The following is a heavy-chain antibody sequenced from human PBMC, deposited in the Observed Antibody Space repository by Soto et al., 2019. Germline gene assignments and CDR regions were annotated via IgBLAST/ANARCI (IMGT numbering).Heavy chain of an antibody. V-gene: IGHV1-69*13. CDR1: GGTFSSYA. CDR3: AGTQDSSGYYYSFDY. D-gene: IGHD3-22*01. CDR2: IIPIFGTA. J-gene: IGHJ4*02. Sequence: SVKVSCKASGGTFSSYAISWVRQAPGQGLEWMGGIIPIFGTANYAQKFQGRVTITADESTSTAYMELSSLRSEDTAVYYCAGTQDSSGYYYSFDYWGQGTLVTVSS.